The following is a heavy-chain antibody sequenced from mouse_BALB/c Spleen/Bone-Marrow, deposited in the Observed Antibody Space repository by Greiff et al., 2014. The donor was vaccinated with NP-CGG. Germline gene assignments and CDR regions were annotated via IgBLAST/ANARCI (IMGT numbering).Heavy chain of an antibody. Sequence: QVQLKESGAELARPGASVKLSCKASGYTFTSYWMQWGKQRPGQGLEWIGAIYPGDGDTRYTQKFKGKATLTADKSSSTAYMQLSSLASEDSAVYYCARGDPFDYWGQGTTLTVSS. V-gene: IGHV1-87*01. CDR3: ARGDPFDY. CDR1: GYTFTSYW. CDR2: IYPGDGDT. J-gene: IGHJ2*01.